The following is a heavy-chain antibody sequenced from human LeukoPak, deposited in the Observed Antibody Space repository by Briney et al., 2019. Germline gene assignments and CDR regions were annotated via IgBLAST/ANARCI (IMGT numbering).Heavy chain of an antibody. J-gene: IGHJ4*02. D-gene: IGHD6-13*01. Sequence: PGGSLRLSCAASGFTFSSYSMNWVRQAPGKGLEWVSSISSSSSCIYYADSVKGRFTISRDNAKNSLYLQMNSLRAEDTAVYYCARAAGNFGSPDYWGQGTLVTVSS. CDR2: ISSSSSCI. V-gene: IGHV3-21*01. CDR3: ARAAGNFGSPDY. CDR1: GFTFSSYS.